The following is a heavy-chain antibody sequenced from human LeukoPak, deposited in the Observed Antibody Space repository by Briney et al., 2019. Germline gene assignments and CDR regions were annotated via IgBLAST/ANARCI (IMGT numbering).Heavy chain of an antibody. V-gene: IGHV3-23*01. Sequence: PGGSLRLSCVASGLPIGDFAMHWVRQAPGQGLEWVSLISGDGVSTFFTDSVKGRFTISRDNSKSTLYLQMNSLRAEDTAVYYCAKHYGDYRSFDYWGQGTLVTVSS. D-gene: IGHD4-17*01. J-gene: IGHJ4*02. CDR2: ISGDGVST. CDR3: AKHYGDYRSFDY. CDR1: GLPIGDFA.